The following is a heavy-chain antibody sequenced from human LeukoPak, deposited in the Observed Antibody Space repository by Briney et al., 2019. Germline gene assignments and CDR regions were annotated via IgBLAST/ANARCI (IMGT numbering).Heavy chain of an antibody. CDR2: IRPDGSEG. V-gene: IGHV3-7*01. Sequence: GGSLRLSCTTSGITFSNSWMSWVRQAPGKGLEWVATIRPDGSEGYYADSVRGRFTISRDNSKNSFYLQMSSLRAEDTGVFYCARDVAYSAFDYWGQGTLVTVSS. CDR1: GITFSNSW. J-gene: IGHJ4*02. CDR3: ARDVAYSAFDY. D-gene: IGHD2-21*01.